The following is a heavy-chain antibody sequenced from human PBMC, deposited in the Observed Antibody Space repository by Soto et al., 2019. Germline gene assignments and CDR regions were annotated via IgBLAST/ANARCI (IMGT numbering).Heavy chain of an antibody. CDR1: GYTFTSYG. V-gene: IGHV1-18*01. Sequence: QVQLVQSGAEVKKPGASVKVSCKASGYTFTSYGISWVRQAPGQGLEWMGWISAYNGNTNYAQKLQGRVTMTTDTSTSTAYMELRSLRSDDTAVYYCAIDYQYQLLLRTPLLDYWGQGTLVTVSS. CDR2: ISAYNGNT. D-gene: IGHD2-2*01. J-gene: IGHJ4*02. CDR3: AIDYQYQLLLRTPLLDY.